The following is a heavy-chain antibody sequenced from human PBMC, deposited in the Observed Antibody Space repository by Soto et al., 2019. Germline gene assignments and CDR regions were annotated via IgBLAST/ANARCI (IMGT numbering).Heavy chain of an antibody. CDR1: GFTFSNAW. V-gene: IGHV3-15*01. CDR2: IKSKTDGGTT. J-gene: IGHJ4*02. Sequence: EVQLVESGGGLVKPGGSLRLSCAASGFTFSNAWMSWVRQAPGKGLEWVGRIKSKTDGGTTDYTAPVKGRFTISRDDSKNTLYLQMNSLKTEDSAVYYCTTDVAAAGTTIGFADYWGQGTLVTVSS. D-gene: IGHD6-13*01. CDR3: TTDVAAAGTTIGFADY.